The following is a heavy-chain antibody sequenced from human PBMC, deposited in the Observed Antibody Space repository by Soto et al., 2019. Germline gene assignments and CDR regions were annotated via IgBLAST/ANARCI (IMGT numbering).Heavy chain of an antibody. J-gene: IGHJ6*02. D-gene: IGHD2-8*01. CDR1: GGSISSYY. CDR2: IYYSGST. V-gene: IGHV4-59*01. Sequence: AWETLSLTCTVSGGSISSYYLSWIRQPPGKGLEWIGYIYYSGSTNYNPSLKSRVTISVDTSKNQFSLKLSSVTAADTAVYYYARGNGYYYGMDVWGQGTTVTVSS. CDR3: ARGNGYYYGMDV.